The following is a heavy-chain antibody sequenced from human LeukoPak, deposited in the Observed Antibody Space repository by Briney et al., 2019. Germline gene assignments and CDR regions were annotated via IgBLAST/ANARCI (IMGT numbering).Heavy chain of an antibody. CDR3: ATTFPYCSSGTCAL. CDR1: ALTLSSYC. CDR2: INPGGGTK. D-gene: IGHD2-15*01. Sequence: GGSHRLSCEPSALTLSSYCMSWVRQAPGKGLEWVANINPGGGTKNYVASVKGRFTVSRDNAANSLYLQMDSLRAEDTAVYYCATTFPYCSSGTCALGGQGTLVTVSS. V-gene: IGHV3-7*01. J-gene: IGHJ4*02.